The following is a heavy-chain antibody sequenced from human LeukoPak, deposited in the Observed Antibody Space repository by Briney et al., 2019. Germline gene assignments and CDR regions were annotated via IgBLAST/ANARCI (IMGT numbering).Heavy chain of an antibody. D-gene: IGHD3-16*01. V-gene: IGHV3-33*01. Sequence: GRSLRLSCATSGFTFSTYGIHWVRQAPSKGLEWVAAIWPDGSYKYYADSVKGRFTISRDNSKNTVYLQMNTLRDEDTAVYYCARAVGPFDYWGQGTLVTVSS. J-gene: IGHJ4*02. CDR1: GFTFSTYG. CDR3: ARAVGPFDY. CDR2: IWPDGSYK.